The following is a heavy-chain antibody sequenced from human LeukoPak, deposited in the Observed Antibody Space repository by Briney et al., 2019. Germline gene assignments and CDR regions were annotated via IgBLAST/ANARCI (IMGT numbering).Heavy chain of an antibody. CDR3: ASYDSSGYYPGAIDY. Sequence: GRSLRLSCAASGFTFSSYGMHWVRQAPGKGLEWVAVIWYDGSNKYYADSVKGRFTISRDNSKNTLYLQMNSLRAEDTAVYYCASYDSSGYYPGAIDYWGQGTLVTVSS. CDR2: IWYDGSNK. D-gene: IGHD3-22*01. J-gene: IGHJ4*02. CDR1: GFTFSSYG. V-gene: IGHV3-33*01.